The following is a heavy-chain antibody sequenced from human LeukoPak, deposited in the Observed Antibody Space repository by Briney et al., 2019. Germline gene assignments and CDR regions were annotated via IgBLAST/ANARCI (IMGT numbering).Heavy chain of an antibody. Sequence: PGGSLRLSCAAPGFTFSSYEMNWVRQAPGKGLEWVSYISSSGSTIYYADSVKGRFTISRDNAKNSLYLQMNSLRAEDTAVYYCARVLSPAPFYDSSGYYHFDYWGQGTLVTVSS. CDR2: ISSSGSTI. CDR3: ARVLSPAPFYDSSGYYHFDY. CDR1: GFTFSSYE. J-gene: IGHJ4*02. D-gene: IGHD3-22*01. V-gene: IGHV3-48*03.